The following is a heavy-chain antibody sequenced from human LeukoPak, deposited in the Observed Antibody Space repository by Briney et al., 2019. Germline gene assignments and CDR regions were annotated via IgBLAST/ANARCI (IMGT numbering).Heavy chain of an antibody. D-gene: IGHD3-10*01. CDR2: IHPNSDGT. V-gene: IGHV1-2*02. CDR3: ARDLVADYYGSGKDY. J-gene: IGHJ4*02. CDR1: GYTFTGYY. Sequence: ASVKVSCKASGYTFTGYYMHWVRQAPGQGREWMGWIHPNSDGTNYAQKFQGRVAMTRDTTMRTAYMDVSRLRSDDTAVYYCARDLVADYYGSGKDYWGQGTVVTVSS.